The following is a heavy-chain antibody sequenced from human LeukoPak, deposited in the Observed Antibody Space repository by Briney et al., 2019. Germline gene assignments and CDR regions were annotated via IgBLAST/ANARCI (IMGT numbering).Heavy chain of an antibody. V-gene: IGHV3-20*04. CDR2: INWNGGST. CDR3: ARDLHPRLTGYFDY. J-gene: IGHJ4*02. D-gene: IGHD3-16*01. Sequence: AGGSLRLSCAASGFTFGNYGMSWVRQAPGKGLEWVSGINWNGGSTGYADSVEGRFTISRDNAKNSQYLQMNSLRVEDTALYYCARDLHPRLTGYFDYWGQGTLVTVSS. CDR1: GFTFGNYG.